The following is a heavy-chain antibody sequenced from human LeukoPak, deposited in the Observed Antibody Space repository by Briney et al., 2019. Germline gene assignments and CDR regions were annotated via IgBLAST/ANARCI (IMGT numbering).Heavy chain of an antibody. Sequence: GGSLRLSCAASGFTFSSYEMNWVRQAPGKGLEWVSYISSSGSTIYYADSVKGRFTISRDNAKNSLYLQMNSLRAEDTAVYYCARGAGWGADYYYYYYMDVWGKGTTVTVSS. D-gene: IGHD1-26*01. CDR3: ARGAGWGADYYYYYYMDV. CDR2: ISSSGSTI. V-gene: IGHV3-48*03. CDR1: GFTFSSYE. J-gene: IGHJ6*03.